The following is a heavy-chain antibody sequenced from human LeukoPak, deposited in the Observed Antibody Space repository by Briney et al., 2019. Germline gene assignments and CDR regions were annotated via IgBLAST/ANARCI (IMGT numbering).Heavy chain of an antibody. Sequence: GGSLRLSCAASGFTFRSYAMSWVRQAPGKGLEWVSAISGSGGTTYYADSVKGRFSIFRDNSKNTLYLQVNSLRAEDTAIYYCARTETQLELGYLFDYWGQGTLVSVSS. CDR1: GFTFRSYA. J-gene: IGHJ4*02. CDR2: ISGSGGTT. D-gene: IGHD1-7*01. CDR3: ARTETQLELGYLFDY. V-gene: IGHV3-23*01.